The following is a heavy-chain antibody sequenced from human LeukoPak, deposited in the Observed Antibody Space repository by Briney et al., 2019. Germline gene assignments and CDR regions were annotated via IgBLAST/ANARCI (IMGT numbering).Heavy chain of an antibody. CDR1: GGSISSGGYY. V-gene: IGHV4-31*03. D-gene: IGHD2-2*01. J-gene: IGHJ6*02. CDR2: IYYSGST. CDR3: ARGPDIVVVPAASYYYYYYGMDV. Sequence: TSETLSLTCTVSGGSISSGGYYWSWIRQHPGKGLEWIGYIYYSGSTYYNPSLKSRVTISVDTSKNQFSLKLSSVTAADTAVYYCARGPDIVVVPAASYYYYYYGMDVWGQGTTVTASS.